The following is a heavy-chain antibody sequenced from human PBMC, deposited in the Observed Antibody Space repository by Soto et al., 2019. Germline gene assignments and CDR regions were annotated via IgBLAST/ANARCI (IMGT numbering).Heavy chain of an antibody. CDR2: FYYSGLT. CDR3: ARDNTHGYYYMDV. J-gene: IGHJ6*03. Sequence: QVQLQESGPGLVKPSETLSLTCAVSGASMNTYYWSWIRQPPGKGLEWIGYFYYSGLTNYNPSLKSRVTISLDTSKNQFSLKLSSVTAADTAVYFCARDNTHGYYYMDVWGRGTTVTVSS. D-gene: IGHD3-22*01. CDR1: GASMNTYY. V-gene: IGHV4-59*12.